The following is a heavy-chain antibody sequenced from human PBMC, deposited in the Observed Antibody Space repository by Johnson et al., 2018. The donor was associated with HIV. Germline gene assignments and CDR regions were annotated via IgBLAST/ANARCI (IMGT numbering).Heavy chain of an antibody. CDR2: ISSSGSTI. CDR1: AFTFSSFA. CDR3: AKDLGIVGAVHRTFDI. V-gene: IGHV3-48*04. Sequence: VQLVESGGGLVQPGGSLRLSCAASAFTFSSFAMRWVRQAPGKGLEFVSYISSSGSTIYYADSVKGRFTISRDNAKNSLYLQLNSLRAEDTAVYFCAKDLGIVGAVHRTFDIWGQGTMVTVSS. D-gene: IGHD1-26*01. J-gene: IGHJ3*02.